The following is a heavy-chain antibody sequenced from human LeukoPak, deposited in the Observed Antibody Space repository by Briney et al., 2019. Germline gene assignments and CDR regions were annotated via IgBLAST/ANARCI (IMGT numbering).Heavy chain of an antibody. Sequence: NPSETLSLTCTVSGGSISSYYWIWIRQPPGKGLEGIGYNNYSGSTDYNPSLKSRVSISVDTSKNQFSLKLSSVTAADTAVYYCARSSSGWYYFDYWGQGTLVTVSS. J-gene: IGHJ4*02. CDR1: GGSISSYY. V-gene: IGHV4-59*01. D-gene: IGHD6-19*01. CDR2: NNYSGST. CDR3: ARSSSGWYYFDY.